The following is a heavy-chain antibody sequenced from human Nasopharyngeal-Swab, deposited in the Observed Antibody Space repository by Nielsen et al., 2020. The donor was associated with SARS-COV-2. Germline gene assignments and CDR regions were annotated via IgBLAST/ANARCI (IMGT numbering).Heavy chain of an antibody. CDR1: GFTFSSYS. CDR2: ISSSSSYI. J-gene: IGHJ5*02. V-gene: IGHV3-21*01. Sequence: GESLKISCAASGFTFSSYSMNWVRQAPGKGLEWVSSISSSSSYINYADSVKGRFTISRDNAKNSLYLQMNSLRAEDTGVYYCARGGVRSYWFDPWGQGTLVTVSS. CDR3: ARGGVRSYWFDP. D-gene: IGHD3-16*01.